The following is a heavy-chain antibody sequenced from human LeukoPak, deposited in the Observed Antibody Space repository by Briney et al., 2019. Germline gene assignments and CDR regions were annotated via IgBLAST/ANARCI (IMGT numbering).Heavy chain of an antibody. Sequence: GASVKVSCKASGYTFTNYGISWVRQAPGQGLEWMGGIIPIFGTANYAQKFQGRVTITADESTSTACMELSSLRSEDTAVYYCARVSLRPNFDWLPNYYYYYMDVWGKGTTVTISS. CDR3: ARVSLRPNFDWLPNYYYYYMDV. CDR1: GYTFTNYG. D-gene: IGHD3-9*01. CDR2: IIPIFGTA. V-gene: IGHV1-69*13. J-gene: IGHJ6*03.